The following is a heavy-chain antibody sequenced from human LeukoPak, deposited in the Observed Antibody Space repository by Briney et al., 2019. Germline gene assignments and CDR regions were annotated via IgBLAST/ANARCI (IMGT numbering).Heavy chain of an antibody. V-gene: IGHV4-59*08. D-gene: IGHD6-19*01. J-gene: IGHJ4*02. Sequence: PSETLSLTCAVYGGSFSSYYWSWIRQPPGKGLEWIGYIYYSGSTNYNPSLKSRVTISVDTSKNQFSLKLSSVTAADTAVYYCARMSAVKQRKYYFDYWGQGTLVTVSS. CDR2: IYYSGST. CDR3: ARMSAVKQRKYYFDY. CDR1: GGSFSSYY.